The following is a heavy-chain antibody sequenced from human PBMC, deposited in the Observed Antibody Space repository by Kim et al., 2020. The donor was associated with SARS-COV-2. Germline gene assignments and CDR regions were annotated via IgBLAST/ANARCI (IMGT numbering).Heavy chain of an antibody. Sequence: SETLSLTCAVSGGSISGSTYYWAWFRQPPGKGLEWIGHIYYSGDTYYTPSLKSRVTISVDTSKNQFSLKVTSVTAAYTAVYYCARSAMSGAVIAPFDYWGQGSLVTVSS. CDR2: IYYSGDT. J-gene: IGHJ4*01. D-gene: IGHD3-16*02. V-gene: IGHV4-39*01. CDR3: ARSAMSGAVIAPFDY. CDR1: GGSISGSTYY.